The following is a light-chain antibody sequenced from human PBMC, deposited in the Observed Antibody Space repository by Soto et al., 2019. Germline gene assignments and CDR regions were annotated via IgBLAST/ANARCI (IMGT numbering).Light chain of an antibody. CDR2: VNSAGTH. V-gene: IGLV4-69*01. Sequence: QSVLTQSPSASASLGASVKVTCTLSSRHSTHTIAWHQQQPERGPRFLMEVNSAGTHTKGDGVPDRFSGSSSGAERYLTISNLQSEDEADYFCQTWGTGIPVVFGGGTKLTVL. CDR1: SRHSTHT. J-gene: IGLJ3*02. CDR3: QTWGTGIPVV.